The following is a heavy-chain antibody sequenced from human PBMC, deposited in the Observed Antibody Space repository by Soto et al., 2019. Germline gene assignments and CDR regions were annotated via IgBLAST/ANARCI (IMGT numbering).Heavy chain of an antibody. CDR2: IYYSGST. CDR1: GGSISSSSYY. J-gene: IGHJ4*02. V-gene: IGHV4-39*02. D-gene: IGHD6-13*01. CDR3: GRDAGRRFDY. Sequence: SETLSLTCTVSGGSISSSSYYWGWIRQPPGKGLEWIGSIYYSGSTYYNPSLKSRVTISVDTSKNQFSLKLSSVTAADTAVYYCGRDAGRRFDYWGQGSLVTVSS.